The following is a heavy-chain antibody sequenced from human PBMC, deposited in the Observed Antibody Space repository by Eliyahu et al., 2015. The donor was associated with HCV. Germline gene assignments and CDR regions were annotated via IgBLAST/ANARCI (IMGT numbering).Heavy chain of an antibody. Sequence: EVQLVESGGGLVKPGXSLXLSCXASGFXFSNXWXNWXRQAPGKGLEWVGRIKSKTDGGTTDYAAPVKGRFTISRDDSKNTLYLQMNSLKTEDTAVYYCTTDRGYSYGYYYYGMDVWGQGTTVTVSS. CDR3: TTDRGYSYGYYYYGMDV. CDR2: IKSKTDGGTT. J-gene: IGHJ6*02. D-gene: IGHD5-18*01. CDR1: GFXFSNXW. V-gene: IGHV3-15*07.